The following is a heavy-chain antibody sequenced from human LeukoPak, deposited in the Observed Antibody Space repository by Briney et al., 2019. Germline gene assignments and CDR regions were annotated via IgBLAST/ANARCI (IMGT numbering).Heavy chain of an antibody. V-gene: IGHV3-48*03. Sequence: GGSLRLSCSASGFTFSSYEMNRVRQAPGKGHKQVSYISSSSSTLYYAESVKGRFTISRDNAKNSLYLQMNSLRAEDTAVYYCARESGSSGYYYFDYWGQGTLVTVSS. CDR2: ISSSSSTL. J-gene: IGHJ4*02. CDR1: GFTFSSYE. CDR3: ARESGSSGYYYFDY. D-gene: IGHD3-22*01.